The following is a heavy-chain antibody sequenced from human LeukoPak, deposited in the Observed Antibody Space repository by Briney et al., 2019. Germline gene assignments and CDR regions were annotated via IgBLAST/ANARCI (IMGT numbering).Heavy chain of an antibody. Sequence: GGSLRLSCAASGFSFRSYNMNWVRQAPGKGLEWVSSISRSSTYMHYADSVKGRFIISRDNGENSLFLQMSSLRAEDTAVYYCARVVVTANPSDAFDIWGQGTMVTVSS. CDR2: ISRSSTYM. CDR1: GFSFRSYN. J-gene: IGHJ3*02. V-gene: IGHV3-21*01. CDR3: ARVVVTANPSDAFDI. D-gene: IGHD2-21*02.